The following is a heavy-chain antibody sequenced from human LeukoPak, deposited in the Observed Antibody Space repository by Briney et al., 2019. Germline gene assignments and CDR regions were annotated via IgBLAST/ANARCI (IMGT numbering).Heavy chain of an antibody. V-gene: IGHV3-23*01. CDR2: ISGSGGST. D-gene: IGHD5-12*01. J-gene: IGHJ4*02. CDR3: ARRAFSGYDYYFDY. Sequence: GGSLRLSCAASGFTFSSYAMSWVRQAPGKGLEWVSAISGSGGSTYYADSVKGRFTISRDNSKNTLYLQMNSLRAEDTALYYCARRAFSGYDYYFDYWGQGTLVTVSS. CDR1: GFTFSSYA.